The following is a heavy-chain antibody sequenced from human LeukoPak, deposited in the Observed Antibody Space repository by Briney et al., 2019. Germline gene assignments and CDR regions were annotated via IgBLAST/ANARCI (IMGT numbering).Heavy chain of an antibody. CDR1: GGSISSYY. CDR3: ARCGGDCYYSPAFDI. V-gene: IGHV4-59*01. J-gene: IGHJ3*02. CDR2: IYYSGST. Sequence: SETLSLTCTVSGGSISSYYWSWIRQPPGKGLEWIGYIYYSGSTNYNPSLKSRVTISVDTSKNQFSLKLGSVTAADTAVYYCARCGGDCYYSPAFDIWGQGTMVTVPS. D-gene: IGHD2-21*02.